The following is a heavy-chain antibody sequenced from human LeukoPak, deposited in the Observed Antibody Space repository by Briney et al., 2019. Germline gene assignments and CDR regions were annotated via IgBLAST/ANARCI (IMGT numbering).Heavy chain of an antibody. D-gene: IGHD3-16*02. CDR2: ISSSSSSYI. J-gene: IGHJ3*01. Sequence: PGGSLRLSCAASEFTFSSYSMNWVRQAPGKGLEWVSSISSSSSSYIYYADAVKGRFTISRDNSENTLSLQMNSLRVEDTARYYCAKDIQLSTWGLGTMVTVSS. V-gene: IGHV3-21*04. CDR3: AKDIQLST. CDR1: EFTFSSYS.